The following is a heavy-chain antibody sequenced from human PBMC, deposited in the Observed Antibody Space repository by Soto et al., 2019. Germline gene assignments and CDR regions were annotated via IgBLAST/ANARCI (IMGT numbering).Heavy chain of an antibody. J-gene: IGHJ5*02. D-gene: IGHD5-18*01. CDR1: GGSISPYY. CDR2: IYFGGTT. V-gene: IGHV4-59*01. Sequence: SETLSLTCAVSGGSISPYYWAWIRRPPGKGLEWLGYIYFGGTTTYNPSLKSRLTMSLDTSKNQFSLKLSSVTAADTAVYYCARALYSYGPKFDPWGQGTLVTVSS. CDR3: ARALYSYGPKFDP.